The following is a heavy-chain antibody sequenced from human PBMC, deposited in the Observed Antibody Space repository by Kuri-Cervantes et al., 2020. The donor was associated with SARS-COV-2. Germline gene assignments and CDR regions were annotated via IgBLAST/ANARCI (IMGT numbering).Heavy chain of an antibody. J-gene: IGHJ6*02. CDR1: GGTFSSYA. Sequence: SVQVSCKASGGTFSSYAINWARQAPGQGLEWMGGIIPIFGTANYAQKFQGRVTITVDESTSTAYMELSSLRSEDTAVYYCARDRVVPGDYYYYGMDVWGQGTTVTVSS. CDR2: IIPIFGTA. CDR3: ARDRVVPGDYYYYGMDV. D-gene: IGHD2-15*01. V-gene: IGHV1-69*13.